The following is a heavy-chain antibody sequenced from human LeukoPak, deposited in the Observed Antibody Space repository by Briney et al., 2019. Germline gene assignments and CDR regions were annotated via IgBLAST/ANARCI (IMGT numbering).Heavy chain of an antibody. Sequence: GASVKVSCKASGRTFSSYTISWVRQAPGQGLEWMGRIIPILGIANYAQKFQGRVTITADKSTSTAYMELSSLRSEDTAVYYCARVSITGTTGFDPWGQGALVTVSS. CDR1: GRTFSSYT. CDR2: IIPILGIA. CDR3: ARVSITGTTGFDP. V-gene: IGHV1-69*02. D-gene: IGHD1-20*01. J-gene: IGHJ5*02.